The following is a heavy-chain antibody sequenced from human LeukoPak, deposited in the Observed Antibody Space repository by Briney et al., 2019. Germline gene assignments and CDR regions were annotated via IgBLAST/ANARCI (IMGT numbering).Heavy chain of an antibody. Sequence: GGSLRLSCAASGFTFSDYWTSWVRQAPGQGLAWVAHINQDGSEQHFVGSVQGRFTISRDNAKNSLYLQMDSLRAEDTAVYYCVGGALDYWGQGTPVTVSS. V-gene: IGHV3-7*04. CDR3: VGGALDY. J-gene: IGHJ1*01. CDR1: GFTFSDYW. CDR2: INQDGSEQ. D-gene: IGHD3-16*01.